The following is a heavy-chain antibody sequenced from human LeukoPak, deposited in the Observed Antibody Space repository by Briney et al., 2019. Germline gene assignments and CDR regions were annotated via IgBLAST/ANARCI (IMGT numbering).Heavy chain of an antibody. J-gene: IGHJ5*02. V-gene: IGHV4-39*07. CDR1: GGSVSSTSYY. Sequence: SSETLSLTCTVSGGSVSSTSYYWGWIRQPPGKGLEWIGSINYSGSTYYSASLKSRVTISVDTSKNQFSLQLNSVTAADTAVYYCARVMYSSGWYDWFDPWGQGPWSPSPQ. CDR3: ARVMYSSGWYDWFDP. D-gene: IGHD6-19*01. CDR2: INYSGST.